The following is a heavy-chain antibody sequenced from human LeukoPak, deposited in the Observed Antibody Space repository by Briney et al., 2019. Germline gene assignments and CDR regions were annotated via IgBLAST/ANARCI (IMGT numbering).Heavy chain of an antibody. CDR1: GGFISSYY. J-gene: IGHJ4*02. CDR3: ARALGTSFDY. Sequence: SETLTLTCTVSGGFISSYYWSWIRQPPGKGLEWIGYIYYSGSTNYNPPLKSRVTISVDTSKNQFSLKLSSVTAADTAVFYCARALGTSFDYWGQGTLVTVSS. D-gene: IGHD3-16*01. V-gene: IGHV4-59*12. CDR2: IYYSGST.